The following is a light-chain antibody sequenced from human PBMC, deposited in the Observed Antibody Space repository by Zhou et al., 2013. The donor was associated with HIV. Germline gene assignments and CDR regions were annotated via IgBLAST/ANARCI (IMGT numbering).Light chain of an antibody. V-gene: IGKV1-5*03. Sequence: DLQMTQSPSTLSASVGDRVTITCRASQNIFTYLAWYQQKPGKAPDVLIYKTSNLQSGVPSRFSGSGFGTEFTLTISRLQPGDFATYYCQQTYSTPLFGPGTKVDIK. J-gene: IGKJ3*01. CDR1: QNIFTY. CDR2: KTS. CDR3: QQTYSTPL.